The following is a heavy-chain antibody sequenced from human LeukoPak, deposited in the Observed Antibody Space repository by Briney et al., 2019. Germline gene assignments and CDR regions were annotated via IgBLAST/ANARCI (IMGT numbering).Heavy chain of an antibody. J-gene: IGHJ4*02. D-gene: IGHD5-24*01. V-gene: IGHV4-61*02. CDR3: AREGGYLQLRYFDY. Sequence: PSETLSLTCTVSGGSISSGSYYWSWIRQPAGKGLEWIGRIYTSGSTNYNPSLKSRVTISVDTSKNQFSLRLISVTAADTAVYYCAREGGYLQLRYFDYWGQGTLVTVSS. CDR2: IYTSGST. CDR1: GGSISSGSYY.